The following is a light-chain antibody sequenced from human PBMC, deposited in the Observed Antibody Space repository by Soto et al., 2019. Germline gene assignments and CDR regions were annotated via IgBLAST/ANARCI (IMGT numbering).Light chain of an antibody. V-gene: IGKV3-20*01. Sequence: EIVLTQSPGTLSLSPGERATLSCRASQSVSSTALAWYQQKPGQAPRLVIYGASSRPTGIPDRIRGSGSGTDFTLTISRLEPEDFAVYFCQHYGNSVWTFGQVTKVEGK. J-gene: IGKJ1*01. CDR1: QSVSSTA. CDR2: GAS. CDR3: QHYGNSVWT.